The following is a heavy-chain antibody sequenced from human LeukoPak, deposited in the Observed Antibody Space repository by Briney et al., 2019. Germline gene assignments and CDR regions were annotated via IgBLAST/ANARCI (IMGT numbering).Heavy chain of an antibody. CDR2: IYYSGST. J-gene: IGHJ5*02. V-gene: IGHV4-31*03. D-gene: IGHD6-6*01. CDR3: GRLVSIAARQENWFDP. Sequence: SETLSLTCTVSGGSISSGGYYWSWIRQHPGKGLEWIGYIYYSGSTYYNPSLKSRVTISVDTSKNQFSLKLSSVTAADTAVYYCGRLVSIAARQENWFDPWGQGTLVTVSS. CDR1: GGSISSGGYY.